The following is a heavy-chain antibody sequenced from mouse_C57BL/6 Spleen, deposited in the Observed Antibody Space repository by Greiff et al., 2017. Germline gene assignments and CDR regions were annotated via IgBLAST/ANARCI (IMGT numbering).Heavy chain of an antibody. J-gene: IGHJ2*01. CDR1: GFTFSDYG. D-gene: IGHD1-1*02. CDR3: ARDEGGPYYFDY. V-gene: IGHV5-17*01. Sequence: EVKLLESGGGLVKPGGSLKLSCAASGFTFSDYGMHWVRQAPEKGLEWVAYISSGSSTIYYADTVKGRFTISRDNAKNTLFLQMTSLRSEDTALYYCARDEGGPYYFDYWGQGTTLTVSS. CDR2: ISSGSSTI.